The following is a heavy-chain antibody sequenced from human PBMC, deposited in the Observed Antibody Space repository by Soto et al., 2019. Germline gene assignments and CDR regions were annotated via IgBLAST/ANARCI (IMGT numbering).Heavy chain of an antibody. V-gene: IGHV3-48*01. Sequence: EVQLVESGGGLVQPGGSLRLSCAASGFTFSSYSMSWVRQAPGKGLEWVSYISSSSSTIYYADSVKGRFTISRDNAKNSLYLQMNSLRAEDTAVYYCARDRVAAAGSTGYYYYYMDVWGKGTTVTVSS. CDR3: ARDRVAAAGSTGYYYYYMDV. D-gene: IGHD6-13*01. CDR2: ISSSSSTI. J-gene: IGHJ6*03. CDR1: GFTFSSYS.